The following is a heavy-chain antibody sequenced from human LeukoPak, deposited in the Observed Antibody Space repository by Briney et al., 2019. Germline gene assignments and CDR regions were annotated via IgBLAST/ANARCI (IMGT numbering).Heavy chain of an antibody. CDR3: ARGYDSNSYSPGFDP. V-gene: IGHV4-31*03. D-gene: IGHD3-22*01. CDR1: GDSVSRGGYY. Sequence: PSETLSLTCTVSGDSVSRGGYYWSWIRQHPVKGLEWIWYIYSSGSTFYNPSLKSRLALSKDTSKNQFSLNLSSVTAADTAVYYCARGYDSNSYSPGFDPWGQGTLVTVSS. J-gene: IGHJ5*02. CDR2: IYSSGST.